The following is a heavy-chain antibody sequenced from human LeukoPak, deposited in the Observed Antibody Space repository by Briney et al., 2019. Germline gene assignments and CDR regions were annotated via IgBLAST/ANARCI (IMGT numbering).Heavy chain of an antibody. CDR3: ARDSAKGGTKAVIGFSDY. V-gene: IGHV3-7*01. CDR2: IKEDGSEK. D-gene: IGHD1-7*01. J-gene: IGHJ4*02. CDR1: GFIFSNYW. Sequence: GESLRLSXAASGFIFSNYWMSWVRQAPGKGLEWVANIKEDGSEKHYVDSVKGRFTISRDNAKNSLYLQMNDLRAEDTAVYYCARDSAKGGTKAVIGFSDYWGQGSLVTVSS.